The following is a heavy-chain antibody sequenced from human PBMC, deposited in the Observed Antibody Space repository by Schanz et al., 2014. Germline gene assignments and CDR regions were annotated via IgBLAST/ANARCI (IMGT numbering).Heavy chain of an antibody. Sequence: QVDLVESGGGLVKPGGSLRLSCAASGFTFSDYYMTWIRQAPGKGLEWVSDISDSGDSTHYADSVKGRFTISRDNAKNSLFLQMNSLSAEDTAVYYCAKVATAATYLDSWGLGTLXTVSS. J-gene: IGHJ4*02. CDR2: ISDSGDST. CDR1: GFTFSDYY. V-gene: IGHV3-11*01. D-gene: IGHD2-15*01. CDR3: AKVATAATYLDS.